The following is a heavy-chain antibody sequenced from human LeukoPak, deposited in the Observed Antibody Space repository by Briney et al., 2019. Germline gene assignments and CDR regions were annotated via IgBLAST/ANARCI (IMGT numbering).Heavy chain of an antibody. CDR2: IYYSGST. CDR3: AREGEMATSAFDY. J-gene: IGHJ4*02. V-gene: IGHV4-59*01. CDR1: GGSISSYY. D-gene: IGHD5-24*01. Sequence: KTSETLSLTCTVSGGSISSYYWSWIRQPPRKGLEWIGYIYYSGSTNYNPSLKSRVTISVDTSKNQFSLKLSSVTAADTAVYYCAREGEMATSAFDYWGQGTLVTVSS.